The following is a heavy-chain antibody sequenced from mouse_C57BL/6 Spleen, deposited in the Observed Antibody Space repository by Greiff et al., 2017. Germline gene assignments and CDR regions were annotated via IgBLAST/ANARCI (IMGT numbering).Heavy chain of an antibody. D-gene: IGHD1-1*01. CDR3: ASQITTVVATGDAMDY. CDR1: GYTFTSYG. CDR2: IYPRSGNT. J-gene: IGHJ4*01. Sequence: QVQLQQSGAELARPGASVKLSCKASGYTFTSYGISWVKQRTGQGLEWIGEIYPRSGNTYYNEKFKGKATLTADKSSSTAYMELRSLTSEDSAVYFCASQITTVVATGDAMDYWGQGTSVTVSS. V-gene: IGHV1-81*01.